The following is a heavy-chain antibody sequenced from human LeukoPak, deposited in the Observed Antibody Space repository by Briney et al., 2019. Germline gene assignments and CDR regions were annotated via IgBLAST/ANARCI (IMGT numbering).Heavy chain of an antibody. CDR2: TYTDVNT. V-gene: IGHV3-53*01. J-gene: IGHJ3*02. CDR3: ARKSDLFNAAFDI. Sequence: PGGSLRLSCAASGFTVSSSYMSWVRQAPGKGLEWVSITYTDVNTNYADSVKGRFTISRDNSQNPLSLQMNSLRAEDTAVYYCARKSDLFNAAFDIWGQGTVVTVSS. CDR1: GFTVSSSY.